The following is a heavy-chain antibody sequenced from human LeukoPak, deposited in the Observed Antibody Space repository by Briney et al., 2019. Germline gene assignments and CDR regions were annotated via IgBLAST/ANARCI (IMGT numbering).Heavy chain of an antibody. CDR1: GFTFSSYW. CDR2: IKQDGSEK. D-gene: IGHD3-3*01. Sequence: GGSLRLSCAASGFTFSSYWMSWVRQAPGKGLEWVANIKQDGSEKYYVDSVKGRFTISRDNSKNTLSLQMNSLRPEDTALYYCAKDATSLEWSPTHFDSWGQGTLVAVSS. V-gene: IGHV3-7*01. J-gene: IGHJ4*02. CDR3: AKDATSLEWSPTHFDS.